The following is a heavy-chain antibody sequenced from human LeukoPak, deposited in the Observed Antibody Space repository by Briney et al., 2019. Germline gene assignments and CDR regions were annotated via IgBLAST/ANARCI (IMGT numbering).Heavy chain of an antibody. D-gene: IGHD3-22*01. CDR2: INPDSGGT. CDR3: ARGRGVHDSHTYDYFDY. V-gene: IGHV1-2*02. J-gene: IGHJ4*02. CDR1: GYTFTDYY. Sequence: ASVKVSCKASGYTFTDYYMHWVRQAPGQGLEWMGWINPDSGGTNCAQKFQGRVTMTRDTSITTAYMELSSLRSDDTAVYYCARGRGVHDSHTYDYFDYWGQGSLVTVSS.